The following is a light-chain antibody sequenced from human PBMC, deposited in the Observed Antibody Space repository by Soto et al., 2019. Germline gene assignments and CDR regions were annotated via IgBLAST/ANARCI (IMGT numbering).Light chain of an antibody. V-gene: IGLV2-14*03. J-gene: IGLJ2*01. CDR1: SSDIGGYNY. Sequence: QSALTQPASVSGSPGQSITISCTGTSSDIGGYNYVSWYQQHPGKAPKLVIYDVSNRPSGVSNRFSGSKSGNTASLTISGLPAEDEADYYCSSYTISSTVAFGGGTQLTVL. CDR3: SSYTISSTVA. CDR2: DVS.